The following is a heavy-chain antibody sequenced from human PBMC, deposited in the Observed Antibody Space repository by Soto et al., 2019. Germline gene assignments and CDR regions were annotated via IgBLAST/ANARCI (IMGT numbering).Heavy chain of an antibody. CDR1: GFTFSSYW. J-gene: IGHJ4*02. CDR2: INNDGSST. Sequence: EVQLVESGGGLVQPGGSLRLSCAASGFTFSSYWMHWVRQAPGKGLVWVSRINNDGSSTSYADSVKGRLTISRDNAKNTLYLQGNSLRAEDTAVYYCASGGVAGSGTFYNDYWGRGTLVTVSS. CDR3: ASGGVAGSGTFYNDY. D-gene: IGHD3-10*01. V-gene: IGHV3-74*01.